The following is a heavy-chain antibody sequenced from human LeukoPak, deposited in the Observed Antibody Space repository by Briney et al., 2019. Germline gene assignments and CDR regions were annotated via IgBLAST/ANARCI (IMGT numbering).Heavy chain of an antibody. Sequence: WASVKVSCKASGYTFTSYGINWVRRATGQGLEWMGWMNPNSGNTGYAQKFQGRVTMTRNSSITTAYMELSSLRSEDTAVYYCARRHGRCSDGSCYYPDYWGQGTLVTVSS. CDR1: GYTFTSYG. V-gene: IGHV1-8*01. CDR3: ARRHGRCSDGSCYYPDY. D-gene: IGHD2-15*01. J-gene: IGHJ4*02. CDR2: MNPNSGNT.